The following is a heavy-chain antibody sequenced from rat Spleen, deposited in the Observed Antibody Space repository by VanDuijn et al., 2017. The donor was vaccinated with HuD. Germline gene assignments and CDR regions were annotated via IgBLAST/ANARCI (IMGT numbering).Heavy chain of an antibody. V-gene: IGHV5-29*01. Sequence: EVKLVESGGGLVQPGRSLKLSCAASGFTFDAYGMAWVRQAPKNGLEWVASISSDGGRNFYRDSVKGRFTISRDNAKSSLYLQMDSLRSEDTATYYCARHWGYWGQGVMVTVSS. CDR3: ARHWGY. D-gene: IGHD4-6*01. J-gene: IGHJ2*01. CDR2: ISSDGGRN. CDR1: GFTFDAYG.